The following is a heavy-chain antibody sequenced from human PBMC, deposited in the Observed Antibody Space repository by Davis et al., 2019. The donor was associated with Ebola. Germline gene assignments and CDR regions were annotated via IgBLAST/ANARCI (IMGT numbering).Heavy chain of an antibody. J-gene: IGHJ4*02. CDR1: GFTFSSYA. CDR2: ISYDGSNK. V-gene: IGHV3-30-3*01. Sequence: GESLKISCAASGFTFSSYAMHWVRQAPGKGLEWVAVISYDGSNKYYADSVKGRFTISRDNSKNTLYLQMNSLRAEDTAVYYCAKDGGSYGLDYWGQGTLVTVSS. D-gene: IGHD1-26*01. CDR3: AKDGGSYGLDY.